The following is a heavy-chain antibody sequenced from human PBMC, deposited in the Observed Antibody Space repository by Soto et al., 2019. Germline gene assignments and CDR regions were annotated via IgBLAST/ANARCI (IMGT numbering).Heavy chain of an antibody. CDR1: GFTFSSFE. CDR2: TSASGNTV. Sequence: VGSLRLSCAACGFTFSSFEMNWVRQAPGKGLEWVSYTSASGNTVFYADSVKGRFTISRDNAQNSLFLQMNSLRAEDTAIYYCAREGSGYYSDAFDIWGQVTMVTVSS. V-gene: IGHV3-48*03. J-gene: IGHJ3*02. D-gene: IGHD3-22*01. CDR3: AREGSGYYSDAFDI.